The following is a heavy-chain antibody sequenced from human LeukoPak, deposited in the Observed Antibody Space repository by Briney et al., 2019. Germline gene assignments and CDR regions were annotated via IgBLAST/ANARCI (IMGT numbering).Heavy chain of an antibody. CDR1: GFTFSSYE. V-gene: IGHV3-48*03. J-gene: IGHJ6*04. CDR3: ASYIQYFTMDV. D-gene: IGHD3-9*01. CDR2: ISGSGSTI. Sequence: PGGSLRLSCAASGFTFSSYEMNWVRQAPGKGLEWISYISGSGSTIYYADSVKGRFTISRDNAKKSLYLQMNSLSAEDTAIYYCASYIQYFTMDVWGKGTTVTISS.